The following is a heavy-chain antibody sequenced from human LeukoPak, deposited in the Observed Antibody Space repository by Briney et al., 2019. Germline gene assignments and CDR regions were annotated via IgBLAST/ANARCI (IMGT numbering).Heavy chain of an antibody. CDR3: ARGISYVDY. J-gene: IGHJ4*02. D-gene: IGHD3-16*01. CDR1: GFTFSSYG. V-gene: IGHV3-33*01. CDR2: IWHDGSNK. Sequence: GGSLRLSCAASGFTFSSYGMHWVRQAPGKGPEWVAVIWHDGSNKYYADSVKGRFTISRDNSKNTLYLQMNSLRAEDTAVYYCARGISYVDYWGQGTLVTVSS.